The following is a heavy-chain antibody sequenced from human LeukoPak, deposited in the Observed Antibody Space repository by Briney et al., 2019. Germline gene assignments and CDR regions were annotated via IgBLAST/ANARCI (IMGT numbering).Heavy chain of an antibody. Sequence: SETLSLTCTVSGGSISSGDYYWSWIRQPPRKGLEWIGYIYYSGSTYYNPSLKSRVTISVDTSKNQFSLKLSSVTAAYTAVYYRAREYRGYSYGSIDYWGQETLVTVSS. CDR2: IYYSGST. V-gene: IGHV4-30-4*08. CDR3: AREYRGYSYGSIDY. CDR1: GGSISSGDYY. J-gene: IGHJ4*02. D-gene: IGHD5-18*01.